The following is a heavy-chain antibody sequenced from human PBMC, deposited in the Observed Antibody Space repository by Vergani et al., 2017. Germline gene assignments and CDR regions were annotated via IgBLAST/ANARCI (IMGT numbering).Heavy chain of an antibody. CDR3: ARDMYYYGSGFYGMDV. Sequence: QVQLVQSGAEVKKPGASVKVSCKASGYTFSTYGISWVRQAPGQGLEWMGGIIPIFGTANYAQKFQGRVTITADESTSTAYMELSSLRSEDTAVYYCARDMYYYGSGFYGMDVWGQGTTVTVSS. J-gene: IGHJ6*02. V-gene: IGHV1-69*13. D-gene: IGHD3-10*01. CDR1: GYTFSTYG. CDR2: IIPIFGTA.